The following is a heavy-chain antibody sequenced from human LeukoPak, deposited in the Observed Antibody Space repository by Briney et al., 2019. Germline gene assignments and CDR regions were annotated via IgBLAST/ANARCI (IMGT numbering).Heavy chain of an antibody. V-gene: IGHV4-39*07. CDR3: ARAVEYYYDSSGYL. J-gene: IGHJ4*02. CDR2: IYYSGST. Sequence: SETLSLTCTVSGGSISSSSYYWGWIRQPPGKGLEWIGSIYYSGSTYYNPSLKSRVTISVDTSKNQFSLKLSSVTAADTAVYYCARAVEYYYDSSGYLWGQGTLVTVSS. D-gene: IGHD3-22*01. CDR1: GGSISSSSYY.